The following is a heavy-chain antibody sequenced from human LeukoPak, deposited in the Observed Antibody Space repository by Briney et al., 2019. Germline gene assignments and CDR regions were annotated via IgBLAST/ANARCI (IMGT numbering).Heavy chain of an antibody. J-gene: IGHJ4*02. V-gene: IGHV3-48*01. CDR1: GFTFSSYS. CDR3: ARVLREGYDCWSGYWEYFDY. Sequence: GGSLRLSCAASGFTFSSYSMNWVRQAPGKGLEWVSYISSSSSTIYYADSVKGRFTISRDNAKNSLYLQMNSLRAEDTAVYYCARVLREGYDCWSGYWEYFDYWGQGTLVTVSS. CDR2: ISSSSSTI. D-gene: IGHD3-3*01.